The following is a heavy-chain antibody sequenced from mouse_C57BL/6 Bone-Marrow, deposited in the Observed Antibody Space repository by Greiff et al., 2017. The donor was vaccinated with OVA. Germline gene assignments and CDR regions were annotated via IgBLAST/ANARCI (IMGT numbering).Heavy chain of an antibody. CDR2: IYPGDGDT. D-gene: IGHD4-1*01. J-gene: IGHJ2*01. V-gene: IGHV1-82*01. CDR3: ARDLGPYYFDY. Sequence: VKLVESGPELVKPGASVKISCKASGYAFSSSWMNWVKQRPGKGLEWIGRIYPGDGDTNYNGKFKGKATMTADKTSRTAYMQLSSLTSEDSAVYFCARDLGPYYFDYWGQGTTLTVSS. CDR1: GYAFSSSW.